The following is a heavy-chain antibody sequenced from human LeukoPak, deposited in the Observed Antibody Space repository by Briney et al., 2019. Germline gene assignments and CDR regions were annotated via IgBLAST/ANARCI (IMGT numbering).Heavy chain of an antibody. D-gene: IGHD3-22*01. J-gene: IGHJ4*02. CDR2: ISGSGGST. Sequence: PGGSLRLSCAAFGFTFSSYGMSWVRQAPGKGLEWVSAISGSGGSTYYADSVKGRFTISRDNSKNTLYLQMNSLRAEDTAVYYCAKGTGYYYPSAFDYWGQGTLVTVSS. CDR3: AKGTGYYYPSAFDY. CDR1: GFTFSSYG. V-gene: IGHV3-23*01.